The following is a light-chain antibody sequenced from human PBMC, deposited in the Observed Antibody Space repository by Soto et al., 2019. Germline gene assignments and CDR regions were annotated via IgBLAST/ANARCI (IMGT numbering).Light chain of an antibody. V-gene: IGKV3-11*01. Sequence: EVVLTQSPASLSLSPGDRATLSCRADQSVSDYLAWYQQKPGQPPRLLFFDASSRASGVPHRFSAGGSGTDFTLIISSLQPEDFAVYYCHQYDTVPYDFGPGTKVDL. CDR2: DAS. CDR3: HQYDTVPYD. CDR1: QSVSDY. J-gene: IGKJ3*01.